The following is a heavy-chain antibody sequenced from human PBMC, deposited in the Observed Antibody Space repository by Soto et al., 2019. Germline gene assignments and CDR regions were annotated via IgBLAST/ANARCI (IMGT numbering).Heavy chain of an antibody. CDR3: AKCFGNYCAFAY. D-gene: IGHD1-7*01. V-gene: IGHV3-30*18. J-gene: IGHJ4*02. CDR1: GFSFSTYG. Sequence: PGGSLRLSCAASGFSFSTYGMHWVRQAPGKGLEWVAFISNDGSNKYYADSVKGRFTISRDNSKNTLYLQMNSLRAEDTAVYYCAKCFGNYCAFAYWGQGTLVTVSS. CDR2: ISNDGSNK.